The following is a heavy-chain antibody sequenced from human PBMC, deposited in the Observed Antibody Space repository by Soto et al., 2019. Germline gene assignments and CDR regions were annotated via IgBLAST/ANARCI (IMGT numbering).Heavy chain of an antibody. J-gene: IGHJ4*02. CDR3: ARDHEEDSSGYPDY. CDR2: INHSGST. CDR1: GGSFSGYY. Sequence: SETLSLTCAVYGGSFSGYYWSWIRQPPGKGLEWIGEINHSGSTNYNPSLKSRVTISVDTSKNQFSLKLSSVTAADTAVYYCARDHEEDSSGYPDYWGQGTLVTVSS. V-gene: IGHV4-34*01. D-gene: IGHD3-22*01.